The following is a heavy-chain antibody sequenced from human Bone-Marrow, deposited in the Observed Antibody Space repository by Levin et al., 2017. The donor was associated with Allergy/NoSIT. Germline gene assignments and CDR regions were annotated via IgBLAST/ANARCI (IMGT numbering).Heavy chain of an antibody. D-gene: IGHD2-2*01. CDR3: AKAGEYQLLLGDWFDP. V-gene: IGHV3-23*01. CDR2: ISGSGGST. Sequence: PGGSLRLSCAASGFTFSSYAMSWVRQAPGKGLEWVSAISGSGGSTYYADSVKGRFTISRDNSKNTLYLQMNSLRAEDTAVYYCAKAGEYQLLLGDWFDPWGQGTLVTVSS. CDR1: GFTFSSYA. J-gene: IGHJ5*02.